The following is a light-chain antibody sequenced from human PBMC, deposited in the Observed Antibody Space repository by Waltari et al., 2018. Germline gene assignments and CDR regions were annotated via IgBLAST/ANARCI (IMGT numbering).Light chain of an antibody. CDR2: DTS. V-gene: IGKV3-11*01. Sequence: EIVLTQSPATLSLSPGERATLSCRASQIVSRYLAWYQQKSGQAPRLLIYDTSNRATGIPARFSGSGSGTDFILTINSVEAEDFAVYYCQERSNWPSWTFGQGTKVEIK. CDR3: QERSNWPSWT. CDR1: QIVSRY. J-gene: IGKJ1*01.